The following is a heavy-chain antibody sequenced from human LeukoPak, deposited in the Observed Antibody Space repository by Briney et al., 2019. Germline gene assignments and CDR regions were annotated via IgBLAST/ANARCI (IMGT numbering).Heavy chain of an antibody. D-gene: IGHD3-3*01. J-gene: IGHJ4*02. CDR1: GFTFSSYS. V-gene: IGHV3-21*01. Sequence: GGSLRLSCAASGFTFSSYSMNWVRQAPGKGLEWVSSISSSSYIYYADSVKGRFTISRDNAKNSLYLQMNSLRAEDTAVYYCARGPKTLYYDFWSGYYATPFDYWGQGTLVTVSS. CDR2: ISSSSYI. CDR3: ARGPKTLYYDFWSGYYATPFDY.